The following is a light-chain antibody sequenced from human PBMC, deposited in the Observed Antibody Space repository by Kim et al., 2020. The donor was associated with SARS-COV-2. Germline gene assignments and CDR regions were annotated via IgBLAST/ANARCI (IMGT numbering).Light chain of an antibody. CDR1: QTISSN. Sequence: SPGEGVTLSCRASQTISSNLAWYQQRPAQSPRLLIYGASTRATGIPDRFSGSGSGTDFTLTISSLRSEDVAVYFCQQYNNWPPDYTFGQGTKLEI. CDR2: GAS. V-gene: IGKV3-15*01. J-gene: IGKJ2*01. CDR3: QQYNNWPPDYT.